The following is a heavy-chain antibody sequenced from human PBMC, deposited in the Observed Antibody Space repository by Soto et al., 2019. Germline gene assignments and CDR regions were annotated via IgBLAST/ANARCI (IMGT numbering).Heavy chain of an antibody. CDR3: AKRGGVVDHYYMDV. CDR1: GFTFSSYA. V-gene: IGHV3-23*01. D-gene: IGHD2-2*01. CDR2: ISGSGGST. J-gene: IGHJ6*03. Sequence: GGSLRLSCAASGFTFSSYAMSWVRQAPGKGLEWVSAISGSGGSTYYADSVKGRLTISRYNSKNTLYLQMNSLRAEDTAVYDCAKRGGVVDHYYMDVWGKGTTVTVSS.